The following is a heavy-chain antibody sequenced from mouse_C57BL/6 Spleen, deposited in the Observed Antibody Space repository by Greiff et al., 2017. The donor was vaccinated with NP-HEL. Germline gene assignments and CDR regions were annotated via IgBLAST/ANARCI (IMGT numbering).Heavy chain of an antibody. D-gene: IGHD1-1*01. J-gene: IGHJ1*03. Sequence: QVQLQQSGAELARPGASVKMSCKASGYTFTSYTMHWVKQRPGQGLEWIGYINPSSGYTKYNQKFKDKATLTADKSSSTAYMQLSSLTSEDSAVYYCASPYLRGSSYDWYFDVWGTGTTVTVSS. CDR2: INPSSGYT. CDR3: ASPYLRGSSYDWYFDV. CDR1: GYTFTSYT. V-gene: IGHV1-4*01.